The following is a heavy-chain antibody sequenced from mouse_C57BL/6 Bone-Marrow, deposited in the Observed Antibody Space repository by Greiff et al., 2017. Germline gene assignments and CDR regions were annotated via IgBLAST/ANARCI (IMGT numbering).Heavy chain of an antibody. Sequence: QVQLQQSGAELVRPGASVKLSCKASGYTFTDYYINWVKQRPGQGLEWIARIYPGSGNTYYNEKFKGKATLTAEKSSSTAYMQLSSLTSEDSAVYFCARGLWYPHWYFDVWGTGTTVTVSS. J-gene: IGHJ1*03. CDR3: ARGLWYPHWYFDV. CDR1: GYTFTDYY. CDR2: IYPGSGNT. D-gene: IGHD2-1*01. V-gene: IGHV1-76*01.